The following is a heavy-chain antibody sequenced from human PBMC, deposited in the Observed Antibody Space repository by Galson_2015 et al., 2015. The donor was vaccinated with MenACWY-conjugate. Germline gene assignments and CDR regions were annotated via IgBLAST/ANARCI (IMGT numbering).Heavy chain of an antibody. CDR2: ISYDGDNE. CDR1: GFPFRTYG. V-gene: IGHV3-30*18. J-gene: IGHJ6*02. Sequence: LRLSCAASGFPFRTYGMHWVRQAPGTGLEWVAVISYDGDNEYYADSVKGRFTISRDNSKNTLYLQMNSLRAEDTAVYYCAKIRSAVYSSSWYYYYGMDVWGQGTTVTVSS. CDR3: AKIRSAVYSSSWYYYYGMDV. D-gene: IGHD6-13*01.